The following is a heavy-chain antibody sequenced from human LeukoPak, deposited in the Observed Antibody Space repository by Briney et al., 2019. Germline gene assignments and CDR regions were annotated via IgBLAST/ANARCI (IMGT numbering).Heavy chain of an antibody. V-gene: IGHV3-30*04. CDR2: IYPDGNNK. D-gene: IGHD3-3*01. J-gene: IGHJ5*02. CDR3: AKDWSGNYNWSDP. Sequence: SCKASGYTFTSYYMHWVRQAPGKGLEWVACIYPDGNNKDYADSVKGRFIISRDNSKNILFLQMNSLRAADTAVYYCAKDWSGNYNWSDPWGQGTLVTVSS. CDR1: GYTFTSYY.